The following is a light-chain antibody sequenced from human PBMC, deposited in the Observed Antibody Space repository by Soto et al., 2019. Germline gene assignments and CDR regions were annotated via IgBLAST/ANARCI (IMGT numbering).Light chain of an antibody. Sequence: QYVLTQPPSASGAPGQRVTISCSGSSSNVGSNTVSWYQQFPGTAPKLLIHSNNKRPSGVPDRFSGSKSGTSASLAISGLQSEHEADYYCAAWDDSLNASVFGGGTKVTVL. CDR2: SNN. CDR3: AAWDDSLNASV. J-gene: IGLJ1*01. V-gene: IGLV1-44*01. CDR1: SSNVGSNT.